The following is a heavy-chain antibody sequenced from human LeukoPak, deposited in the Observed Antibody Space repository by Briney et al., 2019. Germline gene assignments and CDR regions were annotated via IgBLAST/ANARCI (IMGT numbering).Heavy chain of an antibody. CDR3: ARVRGELKSDWFDP. Sequence: SVKVSCKASGYTFTSYYMHWVRQAPGQGLEWMGGIIPIFGTANYAQKFQGRVTITTDESTSTAYMELSSLRSEDTAVYYCARVRGELKSDWFDPWGQGTLVTVSS. V-gene: IGHV1-69*05. J-gene: IGHJ5*02. D-gene: IGHD3-10*01. CDR2: IIPIFGTA. CDR1: GYTFTSYY.